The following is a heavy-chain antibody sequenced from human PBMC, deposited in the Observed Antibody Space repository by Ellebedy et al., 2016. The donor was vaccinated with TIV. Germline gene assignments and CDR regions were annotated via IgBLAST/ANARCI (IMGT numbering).Heavy chain of an antibody. CDR1: GFTFSTYW. J-gene: IGHJ4*02. D-gene: IGHD2-8*02. CDR3: TTDLCTGINCHLNF. Sequence: GESLKISXAASGFTFSTYWMHWVRQAPGKGLVWVSRIESDGSSTSYADSVKGRFTISRDNAKNTLYLQMNSLRAEDTAVYYCTTDLCTGINCHLNFWGQGTLVTVSS. CDR2: IESDGSST. V-gene: IGHV3-74*01.